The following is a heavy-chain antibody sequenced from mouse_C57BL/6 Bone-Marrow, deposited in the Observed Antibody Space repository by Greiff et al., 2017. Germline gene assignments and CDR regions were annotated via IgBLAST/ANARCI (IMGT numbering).Heavy chain of an antibody. CDR2: IYPRSGNT. CDR1: GYTFTSYG. J-gene: IGHJ3*01. Sequence: VQLVESGAELARPGASVKLSCKASGYTFTSYGISWVKQRTGQGLEWIGEIYPRSGNTYYNEKFKGKATLTAEKSSSTAYMELRSLTSEDSAVYFCARNFRFAYWGQGTLVTVSA. V-gene: IGHV1-81*01. CDR3: ARNFRFAY.